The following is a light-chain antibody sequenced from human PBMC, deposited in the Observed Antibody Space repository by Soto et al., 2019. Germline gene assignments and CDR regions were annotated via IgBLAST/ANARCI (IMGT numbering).Light chain of an antibody. CDR1: RTEFDVYAY. CDR3: TSYTSSTPFYV. CDR2: DVS. Sequence: TQTASLSGAPRQSIAISCTGVRTEFDVYAYVSWYQQHPGQAPQLMIYDVSNRPSGVPDRFSGSKSGNTASLTISGLQAEDEADYYCTSYTSSTPFYVFGTGTKVTVL. V-gene: IGLV2-14*03. J-gene: IGLJ1*01.